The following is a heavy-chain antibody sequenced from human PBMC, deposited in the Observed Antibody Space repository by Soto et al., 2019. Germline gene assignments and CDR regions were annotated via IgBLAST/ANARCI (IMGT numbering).Heavy chain of an antibody. J-gene: IGHJ6*02. CDR3: ARAAAGNTPYYYYGMDV. D-gene: IGHD6-13*01. Sequence: QVQLVQSGAEVKKPGSSVKVSCKASGGTFSSYAISWVRQAPGQGLEWMGGIIPIFGTANYAQKFQGRVTITADESTSTAYMELSSLKSEDTAVYYCARAAAGNTPYYYYGMDVWGQGTTVTVSS. CDR1: GGTFSSYA. V-gene: IGHV1-69*12. CDR2: IIPIFGTA.